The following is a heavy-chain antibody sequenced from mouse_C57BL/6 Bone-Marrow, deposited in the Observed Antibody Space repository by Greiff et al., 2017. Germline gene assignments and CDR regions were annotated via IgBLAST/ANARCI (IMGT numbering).Heavy chain of an antibody. D-gene: IGHD1-1*01. CDR1: GFNIKDDY. V-gene: IGHV14-4*01. J-gene: IGHJ4*01. CDR3: TTAGGSSYAKDY. Sequence: EVPRVESGAELVRPGASVKLSCTASGFNIKDDYMHWVKQRPEKGLEWIGWIDPDNGDTEYASKFQGKATITADISSNTAYLQLSSLTSEDTAVYYCTTAGGSSYAKDYWDRGTSVTVSS. CDR2: IDPDNGDT.